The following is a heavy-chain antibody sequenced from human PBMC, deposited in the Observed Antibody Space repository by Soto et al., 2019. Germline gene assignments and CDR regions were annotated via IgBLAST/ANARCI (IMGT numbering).Heavy chain of an antibody. CDR1: GFTFSRYG. CDR2: ISYDGSNK. CDR3: AKDGGFLEWPHLGFDI. J-gene: IGHJ3*02. Sequence: QVQLVESGGGVVQPGRSLRLSCATSGFTFSRYGMHWVRQAPGKGLEWVAVISYDGSNKYYADSVKGRFTISRDNSKNTLYLQMNSLRAEDTAVYYCAKDGGFLEWPHLGFDIWGQGTMVTVSS. V-gene: IGHV3-30*18. D-gene: IGHD3-3*01.